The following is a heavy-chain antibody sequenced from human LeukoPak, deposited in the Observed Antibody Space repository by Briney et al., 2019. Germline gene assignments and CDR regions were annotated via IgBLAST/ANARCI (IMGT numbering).Heavy chain of an antibody. CDR1: GYTFTGFY. CDR2: INPNSGGT. J-gene: IGHJ4*02. CDR3: AREGSGYSGYDGRDVYYFDY. V-gene: IGHV1-2*04. Sequence: GASVKVSCKASGYTFTGFYMHWVRQAPGQGLEWMGWINPNSGGTNYAQKFQGWVTMTRDTSISTAYMELSRLRSDDTAVYYCAREGSGYSGYDGRDVYYFDYWGQGTLVTVSS. D-gene: IGHD5-12*01.